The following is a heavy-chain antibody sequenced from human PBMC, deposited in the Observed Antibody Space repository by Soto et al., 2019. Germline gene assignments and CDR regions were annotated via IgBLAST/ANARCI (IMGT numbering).Heavy chain of an antibody. CDR2: TYYRSKWYN. V-gene: IGHV6-1*01. CDR3: ARAHYDYVWGSYPHGFFDY. J-gene: IGHJ4*02. CDR1: GDSVSSNSAA. Sequence: SQTLSLTCAISGDSVSSNSAAWNWISQSPSRGLEWLGRTYYRSKWYNDYAVSVKSRITINPDTSKNQFSLQLNSVTPEDTAVYYCARAHYDYVWGSYPHGFFDYWGQGTLVTVSS. D-gene: IGHD3-16*02.